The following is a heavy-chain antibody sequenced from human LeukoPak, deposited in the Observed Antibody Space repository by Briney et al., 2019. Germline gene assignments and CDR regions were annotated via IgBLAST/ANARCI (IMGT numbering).Heavy chain of an antibody. V-gene: IGHV3-23*01. CDR1: GFTFSSYA. J-gene: IGHJ4*02. CDR2: ISGSGGST. CDR3: ARGGGTSRFLEWLKY. Sequence: GGSLRLSCAASGFTFSSYAMSWVRQAPGKGLEWVSAISGSGGSTYYADSVKGRFTISRDNSRNTLYLQMNSLRAEDTAVYYCARGGGTSRFLEWLKYWGQGTLVTVSS. D-gene: IGHD3-3*01.